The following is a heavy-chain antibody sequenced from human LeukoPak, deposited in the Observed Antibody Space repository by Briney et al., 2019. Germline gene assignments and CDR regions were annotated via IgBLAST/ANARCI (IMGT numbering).Heavy chain of an antibody. V-gene: IGHV3-74*01. CDR2: VKNDGSST. CDR3: ARGNDYWSGYIDY. D-gene: IGHD3-3*01. Sequence: PGGSLRLSCAASGFAFSSHWMPWVRQAPGKGLVWVSHVKNDGSSTNYADSVRGRFTISRDNDKTTLYLQMKSLRAEDTAVYYCARGNDYWSGYIDYWGQGTLVTVSS. J-gene: IGHJ4*02. CDR1: GFAFSSHW.